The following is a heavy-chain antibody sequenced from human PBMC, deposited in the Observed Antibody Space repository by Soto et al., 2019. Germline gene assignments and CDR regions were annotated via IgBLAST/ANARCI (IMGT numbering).Heavy chain of an antibody. J-gene: IGHJ5*02. D-gene: IGHD2-21*01. Sequence: GGSLRLSCAASGFTFSSYAMHWVRQAPGKGLEWVAVISYDGSNKYYADSVKGRFTISRDNSKNTLYLQMNSLRAEDTAVYYCARASINATTPAXTWFHPWGQRTLVTVSS. CDR1: GFTFSSYA. V-gene: IGHV3-30-3*01. CDR3: ARASINATTPAXTWFHP. CDR2: ISYDGSNK.